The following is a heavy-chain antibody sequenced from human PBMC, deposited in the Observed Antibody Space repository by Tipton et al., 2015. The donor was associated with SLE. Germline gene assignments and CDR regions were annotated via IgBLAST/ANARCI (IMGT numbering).Heavy chain of an antibody. D-gene: IGHD1-26*01. V-gene: IGHV1-69*04. CDR2: IIPILGIA. Sequence: QSGAEVKKPGASVKVSCKASGGTFSSYAISWVRQAPGQGLEWMGRIIPILGIANYAQKFQGRVTITADKSTSTAYMELSSLRSEDTAVYYCARDLSGSHAFDIWGQWTMVTVSS. CDR3: ARDLSGSHAFDI. CDR1: GGTFSSYA. J-gene: IGHJ3*02.